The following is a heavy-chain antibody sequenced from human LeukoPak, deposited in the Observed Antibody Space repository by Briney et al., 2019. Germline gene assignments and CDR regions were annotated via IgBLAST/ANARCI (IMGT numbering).Heavy chain of an antibody. D-gene: IGHD3-10*01. CDR1: GGSISSGGYY. Sequence: PSETLSLTCTVSGGSISSGGYYWSWIRQHPGKGLEWIGYIYYSGSTYYNPSLKSRVTISVDTSKNQFSLKLSSVTAADTAVYYCARVPPYGSGALDDAFDIWGQGTMVIVSS. J-gene: IGHJ3*02. V-gene: IGHV4-31*03. CDR2: IYYSGST. CDR3: ARVPPYGSGALDDAFDI.